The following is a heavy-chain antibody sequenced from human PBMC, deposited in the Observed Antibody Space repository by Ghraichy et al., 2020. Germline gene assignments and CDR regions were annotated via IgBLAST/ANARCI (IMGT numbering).Heavy chain of an antibody. CDR3: ARGDYYDSSGSYHEAFDI. CDR1: GFTVSSYW. D-gene: IGHD3-22*01. J-gene: IGHJ3*02. Sequence: GGSLRLSCAATGFTVSSYWMSWVRQAPGKGLEWVGNIKSDGSEKYYEDSVKGRFTISRDNAKNSLYLQMSSLSAEDTAVYYCARGDYYDSSGSYHEAFDIWGQGTMVTVSS. V-gene: IGHV3-7*03. CDR2: IKSDGSEK.